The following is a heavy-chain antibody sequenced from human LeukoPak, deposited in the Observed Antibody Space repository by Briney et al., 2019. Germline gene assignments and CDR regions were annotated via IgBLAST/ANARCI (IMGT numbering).Heavy chain of an antibody. CDR2: ISTNGGST. CDR3: VTELGIGGFDI. J-gene: IGHJ3*02. Sequence: GGSPRLSCSASGLTFSLYSMHWVRQAPGKGLEYVSGISTNGGSTYYADSVKGRFTISRDNSKNTLYLQMSTLRAEDTSVYYCVTELGIGGFDIWGQGTMVTVSS. V-gene: IGHV3-64D*06. D-gene: IGHD7-27*01. CDR1: GLTFSLYS.